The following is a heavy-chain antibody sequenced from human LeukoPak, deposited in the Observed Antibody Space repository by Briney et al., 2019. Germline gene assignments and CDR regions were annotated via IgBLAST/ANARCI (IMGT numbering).Heavy chain of an antibody. V-gene: IGHV3-7*05. J-gene: IGHJ6*02. Sequence: PSETLSLTCTVSGGSISSYYWSWVRQAPGRGLEWVANIKEDGSEKVYVDSVKGRFTISRDNAKNSLFLQMDALRAEDTAVYYCARDPYSSTWSYGMDVWGQGTTVTVSS. CDR1: GGSISSYY. D-gene: IGHD6-6*01. CDR2: IKEDGSEK. CDR3: ARDPYSSTWSYGMDV.